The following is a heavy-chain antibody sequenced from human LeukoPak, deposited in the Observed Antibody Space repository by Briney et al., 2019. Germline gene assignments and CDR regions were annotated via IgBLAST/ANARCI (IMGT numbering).Heavy chain of an antibody. Sequence: GGSLRLSCAASGFTFSDYYMSWIRQAPGSGLDWVSYISNSGTTRYYADSVKGRFTISRDNAKNSLYLQMNSLRAEDTAVYYCARDQTGITVAATGWFDPWGQGTLVTVSS. CDR1: GFTFSDYY. D-gene: IGHD6-19*01. V-gene: IGHV3-11*04. J-gene: IGHJ5*02. CDR3: ARDQTGITVAATGWFDP. CDR2: ISNSGTTR.